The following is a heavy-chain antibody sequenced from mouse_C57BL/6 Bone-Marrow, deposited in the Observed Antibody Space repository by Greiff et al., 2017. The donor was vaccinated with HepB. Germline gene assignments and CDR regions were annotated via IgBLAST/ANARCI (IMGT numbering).Heavy chain of an antibody. CDR1: GFTFSNYW. CDR3: TGGNHWYFDV. CDR2: IRLKSDNYAT. Sequence: EVQWVESGGGLVQPGGTMKLSCVASGFTFSNYWMNWVRQSPEKGLEWVAQIRLKSDNYATHYAESVKGRFTISRDDSKSSVYLQMNNLRAEDTGIYYCTGGNHWYFDVWGTGTTVTVSS. D-gene: IGHD2-1*01. V-gene: IGHV6-3*01. J-gene: IGHJ1*03.